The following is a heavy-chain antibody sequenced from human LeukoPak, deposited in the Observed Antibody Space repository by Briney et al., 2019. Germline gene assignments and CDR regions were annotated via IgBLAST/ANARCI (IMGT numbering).Heavy chain of an antibody. D-gene: IGHD2-15*01. CDR1: GYTFTSYY. CDR3: ARDGADIVVVVAATKVWFDP. Sequence: ASVKVSCKASGYTFTSYYMHWVRQAPGQGLEWMGIINPSGGSTSYAQKFQSRVTMTRDMSTSTVYMELSSLRSEDTAVYYCARDGADIVVVVAATKVWFDPWGQGTLVTVSS. V-gene: IGHV1-46*01. J-gene: IGHJ5*02. CDR2: INPSGGST.